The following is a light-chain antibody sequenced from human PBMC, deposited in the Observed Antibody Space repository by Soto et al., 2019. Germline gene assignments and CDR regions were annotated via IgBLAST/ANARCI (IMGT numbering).Light chain of an antibody. CDR3: QQYNSYSSLLT. CDR1: QDIGGR. V-gene: IGKV1-5*01. CDR2: DAS. Sequence: DIQMTQSPSSVSASVGDRITITCRASQDIGGRLAWFQQKPGKAPKLLIYDASSLESGVPQRFSGSGSGTEFTLTIGSLQTDDFATYYCQQYNSYSSLLTFGGGTKVDIK. J-gene: IGKJ4*01.